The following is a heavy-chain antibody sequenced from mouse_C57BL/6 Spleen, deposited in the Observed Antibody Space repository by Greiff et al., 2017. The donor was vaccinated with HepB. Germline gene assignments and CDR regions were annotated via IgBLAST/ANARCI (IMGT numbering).Heavy chain of an antibody. Sequence: QVQLKQSGAELVKPGASVKISCKASGYAFSSYWMNWVKQRPGKGLEWIGQIYPGDGDTNYNGKFKGKATLTADKSSSTAYMQLSSLTSEDSAVYFCARGRVINRGDYWGQGTTLTVSS. V-gene: IGHV1-80*01. CDR3: ARGRVINRGDY. CDR2: IYPGDGDT. CDR1: GYAFSSYW. J-gene: IGHJ2*01. D-gene: IGHD1-1*01.